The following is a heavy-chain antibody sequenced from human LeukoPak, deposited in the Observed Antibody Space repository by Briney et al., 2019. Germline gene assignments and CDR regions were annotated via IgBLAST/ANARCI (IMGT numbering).Heavy chain of an antibody. J-gene: IGHJ4*02. CDR1: GGSISSSSYY. Sequence: PSETLSLTCTVSGGSISSSSYYWGWIRQPPGKGLEWIGSIYYSGSTYYNPSLKSRVTISVDTSKNQFSLKLSSVTAADTAVYYCARGYSSGWVGGYYFDYWGQGTLVTVSS. D-gene: IGHD6-19*01. V-gene: IGHV4-39*07. CDR3: ARGYSSGWVGGYYFDY. CDR2: IYYSGST.